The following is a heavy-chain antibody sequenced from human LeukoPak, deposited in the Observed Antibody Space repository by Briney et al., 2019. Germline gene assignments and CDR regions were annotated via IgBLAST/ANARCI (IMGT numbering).Heavy chain of an antibody. CDR1: GGSISSGSYY. V-gene: IGHV4-61*02. J-gene: IGHJ4*02. CDR3: AREDIVGASPFDY. CDR2: IYTSGST. D-gene: IGHD1-26*01. Sequence: PSETLSLTCTVSGGSISSGSYYWSWIQQPAGKGLEWIGRIYTSGSTNYNPSLKSRVTISVDTSKNQFSLKLSSVTAADTAVYYCAREDIVGASPFDYWGQGTLVTVSS.